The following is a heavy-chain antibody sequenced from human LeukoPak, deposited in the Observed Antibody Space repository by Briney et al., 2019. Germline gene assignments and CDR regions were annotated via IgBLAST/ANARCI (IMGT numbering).Heavy chain of an antibody. Sequence: GGSLRLSCAASGFTYSNYAMSWVRQAPGKGLEWVSGISGGGDTTDYADSVRGRFTISRDNSKNTLYLQMNSLRVDDTAVYYCAKDSTWNYEGDMDVWGKGTTVTVS. CDR2: ISGGGDTT. V-gene: IGHV3-23*01. CDR3: AKDSTWNYEGDMDV. CDR1: GFTYSNYA. J-gene: IGHJ6*03. D-gene: IGHD1-7*01.